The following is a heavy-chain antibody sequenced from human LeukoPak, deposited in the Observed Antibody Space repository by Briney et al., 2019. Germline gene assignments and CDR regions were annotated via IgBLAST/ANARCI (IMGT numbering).Heavy chain of an antibody. CDR2: ISYDGSNK. CDR3: AKAPNYCSGGSCYSGFGY. D-gene: IGHD2-15*01. CDR1: GFTFSSYG. V-gene: IGHV3-30*18. Sequence: GGSLRLSCAASGFTFSSYGMHWVRQAPGKGLEWVAVISYDGSNKYYADSVKGRFTISRDNSKNTLYLQMNSLRAEDTAVYYCAKAPNYCSGGSCYSGFGYWGQGTLVTVSS. J-gene: IGHJ4*02.